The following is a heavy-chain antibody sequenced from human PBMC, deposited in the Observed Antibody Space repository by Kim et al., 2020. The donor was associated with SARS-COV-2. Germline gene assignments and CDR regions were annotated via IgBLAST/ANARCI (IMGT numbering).Heavy chain of an antibody. Sequence: GGSLRLSCAASGFTFSGSWMSWVRQAPGKGLEWVANIKQDGSEKYYVDSVKGRFTISRDNAKNSLILQMSSLRAEDTAVYRCARYSGSYGFEFWGQGTLVTVSS. J-gene: IGHJ4*02. CDR3: ARYSGSYGFEF. CDR1: GFTFSGSW. V-gene: IGHV3-7*01. CDR2: IKQDGSEK. D-gene: IGHD1-26*01.